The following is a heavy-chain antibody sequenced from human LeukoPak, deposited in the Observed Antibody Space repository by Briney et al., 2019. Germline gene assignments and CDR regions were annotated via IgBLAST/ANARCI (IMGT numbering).Heavy chain of an antibody. CDR2: IYYSGST. D-gene: IGHD3-9*01. J-gene: IGHJ4*02. V-gene: IGHV4-59*01. CDR3: ARVDILTGYTFDY. CDR1: GGSISSYY. Sequence: SLTCTASGGSISSYYWSWLRQPPGKGLEWVGYIYYSGSTNYNPSLKSRVTISVDTSKNQFSLKLSSVTAADTAVYYCARVDILTGYTFDYWGQGTLVTVSS.